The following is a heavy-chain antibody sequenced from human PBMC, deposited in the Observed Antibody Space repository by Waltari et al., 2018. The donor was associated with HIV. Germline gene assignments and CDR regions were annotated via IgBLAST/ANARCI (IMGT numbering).Heavy chain of an antibody. J-gene: IGHJ6*02. D-gene: IGHD2-15*01. CDR2: ISSESTNI. CDR1: GFTFSRYA. V-gene: IGHV3-48*02. CDR3: ARDTLNFYFGLDV. Sequence: EEQLVESGVGLVQPGVALRLSCAASGFTFSRYAVTCVRQAPGKGLEWIAYISSESTNIQYADSVKGRFTVSRDNAEESLYLEMNSLRDEDTAVYYCARDTLNFYFGLDVWGQGTTVTVSS.